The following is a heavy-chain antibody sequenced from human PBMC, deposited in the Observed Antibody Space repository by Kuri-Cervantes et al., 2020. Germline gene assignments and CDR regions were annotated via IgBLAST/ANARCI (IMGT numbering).Heavy chain of an antibody. CDR3: ARGRTIFGVAYRPFDY. Sequence: GSLRLSCAVSGGSISSSNWWSWVRQPPGKGLEWIGEIYHSGSTNYNPSLKSRVTISVDKTKNQFSLKLSSVTDADTAVYYCARGRTIFGVAYRPFDYWGQGTLVTVSS. CDR1: GGSISSSNW. D-gene: IGHD3-3*01. V-gene: IGHV4-4*02. CDR2: IYHSGST. J-gene: IGHJ4*02.